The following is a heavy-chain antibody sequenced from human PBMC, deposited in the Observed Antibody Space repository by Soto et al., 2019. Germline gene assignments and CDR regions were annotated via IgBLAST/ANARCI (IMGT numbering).Heavy chain of an antibody. CDR2: IWYDGSNK. CDR1: GFTFSNYG. Sequence: GGSLRLSCAASGFTFSNYGMHWVRQAPGKGLEWVAIIWYDGSNKYYADSVKGRFTISRGNSKNTLYLQMNSLRAEDTAVYYCAKGGSGWPFDYRGQGTLVTVSS. V-gene: IGHV3-33*06. J-gene: IGHJ4*02. CDR3: AKGGSGWPFDY. D-gene: IGHD6-19*01.